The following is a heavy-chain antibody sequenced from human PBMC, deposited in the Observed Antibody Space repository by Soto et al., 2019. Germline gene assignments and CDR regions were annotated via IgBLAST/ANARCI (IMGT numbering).Heavy chain of an antibody. Sequence: ASVKVSCKASGYTFTSYYMHWVRQAPGQGLEWMGIINPSGGSTSYAQKFQGRVTMTRDTSTSTVYMELSSLRSEDTAVYYCARDRGRSSSIPQSPDDWGQGTLVTVSS. J-gene: IGHJ4*02. V-gene: IGHV1-46*03. CDR2: INPSGGST. CDR3: ARDRGRSSSIPQSPDD. D-gene: IGHD6-13*01. CDR1: GYTFTSYY.